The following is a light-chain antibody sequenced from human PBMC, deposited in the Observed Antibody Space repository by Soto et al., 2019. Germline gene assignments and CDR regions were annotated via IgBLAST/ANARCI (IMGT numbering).Light chain of an antibody. V-gene: IGKV3-20*01. CDR2: GPS. Sequence: EIVLTQSPGTLSLSPGERSTLSCLASQSVSSTYLAWYQHKPGQAPRLLIYGPSSRAAGIPDRFSGSGSGTDFTLTISRLEPEDFAVYYCHQYGSSPRTFGPGTRLEIK. CDR3: HQYGSSPRT. J-gene: IGKJ5*01. CDR1: QSVSSTY.